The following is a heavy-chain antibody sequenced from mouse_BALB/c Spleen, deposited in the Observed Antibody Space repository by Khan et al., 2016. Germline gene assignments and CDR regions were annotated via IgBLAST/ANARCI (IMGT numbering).Heavy chain of an antibody. CDR3: AREGLRRGFAY. Sequence: EVELVESGGGLVKPGGSLKLSCAASGFTFSDYYMYWVRQTPEKRLEWVATISDGGSYTYYPDSVKGRFTISRDNAKNNLFLQMNSLTSEDTAMYYCAREGLRRGFAYWGQGTLVTVSA. CDR2: ISDGGSYT. V-gene: IGHV5-4*02. J-gene: IGHJ3*01. CDR1: GFTFSDYY. D-gene: IGHD2-4*01.